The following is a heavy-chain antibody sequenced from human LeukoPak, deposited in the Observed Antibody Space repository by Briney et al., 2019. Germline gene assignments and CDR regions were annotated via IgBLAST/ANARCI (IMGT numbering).Heavy chain of an antibody. CDR3: AKGGKWDVTPFDY. CDR1: GLTFSDYH. Sequence: GGSLRLPCAASGLTFSDYHMSWIRQAPGKGLEWVSHISDNGRTKYYANSVQGRFTVSRDNAKNSLYLQVNSLRAEDTAVYYCAKGGKWDVTPFDYWGQGTLVTVSS. CDR2: ISDNGRTK. D-gene: IGHD1-26*01. J-gene: IGHJ4*02. V-gene: IGHV3-11*01.